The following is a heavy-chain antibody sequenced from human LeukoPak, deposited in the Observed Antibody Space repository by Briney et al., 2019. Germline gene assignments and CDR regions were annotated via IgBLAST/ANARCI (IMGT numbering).Heavy chain of an antibody. D-gene: IGHD3-10*01. CDR1: GFIFSNYY. CDR3: ARGGYGHNMDV. V-gene: IGHV3-74*01. Sequence: GGSLRLPCVGSGFIFSNYYMYWVRQAPGKGLVWVSRIKNAGSDTIYADSVKGRFTISRDNAKNTVYLQMNSLRAEDTAVYYCARGGYGHNMDVWGEGTTVTVSS. J-gene: IGHJ6*03. CDR2: IKNAGSDT.